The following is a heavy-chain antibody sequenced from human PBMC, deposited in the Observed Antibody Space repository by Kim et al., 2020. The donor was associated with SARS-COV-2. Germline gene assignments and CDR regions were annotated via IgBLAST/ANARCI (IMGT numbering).Heavy chain of an antibody. CDR1: GGSISGSKW. Sequence: SETLSLTCVVSGGSISGSKWWSWVRQPPGKGLEWIGEIFNNGDTRYNPVLKSRISISLDNSKNQFVLTLTSVTAADTAVYFCARSESASEIRAMDVWGQGTTITVSS. V-gene: IGHV4-4*02. CDR2: IFNNGDT. CDR3: ARSESASEIRAMDV. D-gene: IGHD3-10*01. J-gene: IGHJ6*02.